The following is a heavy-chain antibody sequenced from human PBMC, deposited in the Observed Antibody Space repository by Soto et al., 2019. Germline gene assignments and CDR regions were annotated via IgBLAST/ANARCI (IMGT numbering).Heavy chain of an antibody. J-gene: IGHJ4*02. CDR1: GFTFSSYG. Sequence: ESGGGVVQPGRSLRLSCAASGFTFSSYGMHWVRQAPGKGLEWVAVISYDGSNKYYADSVKGRCTISRDNSKNTLYLQMNSLRAEDTAVYYCAKDISDDYGDYADYWGQGTLVTVSS. D-gene: IGHD4-17*01. V-gene: IGHV3-30*18. CDR3: AKDISDDYGDYADY. CDR2: ISYDGSNK.